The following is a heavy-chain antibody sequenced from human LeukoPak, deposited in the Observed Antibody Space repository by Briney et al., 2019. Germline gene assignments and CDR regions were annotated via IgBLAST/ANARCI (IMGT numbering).Heavy chain of an antibody. J-gene: IGHJ6*03. CDR2: IYYSGST. CDR3: PRRGYSGSYYSPYDYYMDV. Sequence: PSETLSLTCTVSGGSISSHYWSWVRQPPGKGLEWIGYIYYSGSTNYNPSLKSRVTISVDTSKNQFSLKLSSVTAADTAVYYCPRRGYSGSYYSPYDYYMDVWGKGTTVTVSS. V-gene: IGHV4-59*11. D-gene: IGHD1-26*01. CDR1: GGSISSHY.